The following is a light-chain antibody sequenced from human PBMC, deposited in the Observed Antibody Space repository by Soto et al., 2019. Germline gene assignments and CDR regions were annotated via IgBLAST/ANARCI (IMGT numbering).Light chain of an antibody. CDR2: SDN. CDR3: ATWDGSLNGWV. J-gene: IGLJ3*02. CDR1: SSNIGRNT. V-gene: IGLV1-44*01. Sequence: QSVPTQPPSASGTPGQRVTISCCGSSSNIGRNTVNWYQQLPGTAPKILIYSDNERPSGVPDRFSGSRSGTSASLAISGLQSEDEADYYCATWDGSLNGWVFGGGTKVTVL.